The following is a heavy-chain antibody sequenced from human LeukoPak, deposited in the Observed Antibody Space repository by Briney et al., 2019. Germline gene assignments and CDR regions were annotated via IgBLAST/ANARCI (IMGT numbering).Heavy chain of an antibody. CDR1: GFTFDDYA. J-gene: IGHJ4*02. D-gene: IGHD3-10*01. CDR3: AKGSRYYGSGSFHYFDY. Sequence: GGSLRLPCAASGFTFDDYAMHWVRQAPGKGLEWVSLISWDGGSTYYADSVKGRFTISRDNSKNSLYLQVNSLRAEDTALYYCAKGSRYYGSGSFHYFDYWGQGTLVTVSS. V-gene: IGHV3-43D*03. CDR2: ISWDGGST.